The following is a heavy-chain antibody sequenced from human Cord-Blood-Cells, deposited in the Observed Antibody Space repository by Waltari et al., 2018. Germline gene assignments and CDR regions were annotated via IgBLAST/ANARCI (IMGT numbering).Heavy chain of an antibody. V-gene: IGHV4-34*01. Sequence: QVQLQQWGAGLLKPSETLSLTCAVSVGSFSGYYWSWIRQPPGKGLEWIGEINQSGSTNYNPSLKSRVTISVDTSKNQFSLKLSSVTAADTAVYYCARGVIAAAATDAFDIWGQGTMVTVSS. CDR3: ARGVIAAAATDAFDI. CDR2: INQSGST. CDR1: VGSFSGYY. J-gene: IGHJ3*02. D-gene: IGHD6-13*01.